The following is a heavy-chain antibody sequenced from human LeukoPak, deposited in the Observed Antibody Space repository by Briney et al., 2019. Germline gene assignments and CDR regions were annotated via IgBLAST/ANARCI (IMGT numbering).Heavy chain of an antibody. CDR2: IYYSGMT. D-gene: IGHD3-16*01. CDR1: GGSINDGDHH. CDR3: ARQRGNMLWAFDI. Sequence: SETLSLTCTVSGGSINDGDHHWGWIRQPPGEGLEWIASIYYSGMTYYNTSLKSRVTISVDTSQNQFSLKLRSVTAADTAVYYCARQRGNMLWAFDIWGQGTMVTVSS. V-gene: IGHV4-39*01. J-gene: IGHJ3*02.